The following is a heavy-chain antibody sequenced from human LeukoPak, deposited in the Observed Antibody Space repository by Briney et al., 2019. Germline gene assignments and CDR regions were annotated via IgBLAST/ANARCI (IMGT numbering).Heavy chain of an antibody. V-gene: IGHV4-59*01. J-gene: IGHJ3*01. Sequence: SETLSLTCTVSGGSISGIFWSWIRQPPGKGLEWIGYIYNNETAKYNPSLRSRVTMSSDTSKNHFSLKMTSMTASDTAVYYCVRETAQYNFGYHAFDLWGQGTMVTVSS. CDR3: VRETAQYNFGYHAFDL. CDR1: GGSISGIF. D-gene: IGHD5-18*01. CDR2: IYNNETA.